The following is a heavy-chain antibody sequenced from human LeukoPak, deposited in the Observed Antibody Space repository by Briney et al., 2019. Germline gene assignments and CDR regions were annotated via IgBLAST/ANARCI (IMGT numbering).Heavy chain of an antibody. D-gene: IGHD2-21*02. CDR1: GYTFTSYD. J-gene: IGHJ6*02. CDR3: ASDAGIYCGGDCYYYYGMDV. Sequence: ASVKVSCKASGYTFTSYDINWARQATGQGLEWMGWMNPNSGNTGYAQKFQGRVTMTRNTSISTAYMELSSLRSEDTAVYYCASDAGIYCGGDCYYYYGMDVWGQGTTVTVSS. CDR2: MNPNSGNT. V-gene: IGHV1-8*01.